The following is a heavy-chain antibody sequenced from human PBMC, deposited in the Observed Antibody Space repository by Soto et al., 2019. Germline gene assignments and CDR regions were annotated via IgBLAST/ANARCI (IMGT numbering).Heavy chain of an antibody. J-gene: IGHJ1*01. Sequence: GGSLRLSCAASGFTFSSYAMSWVRQAPGKGLEWVSAISGSGGSTYYADSVKGLFTISRANSKNTLYLQMNSLRAEDTAVYYCGKDDPIVDAAEYFQHWGQGTLVTVSS. CDR1: GFTFSSYA. D-gene: IGHD1-26*01. CDR2: ISGSGGST. V-gene: IGHV3-23*01. CDR3: GKDDPIVDAAEYFQH.